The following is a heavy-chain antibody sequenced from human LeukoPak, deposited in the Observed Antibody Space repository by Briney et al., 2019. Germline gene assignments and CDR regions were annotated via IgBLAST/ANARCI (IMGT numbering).Heavy chain of an antibody. CDR2: INWNGGIT. CDR1: GFTFHDYG. Sequence: PGASLILSCAASGFTFHDYGMSWLRQPPRTGLEGVSAINWNGGITAYAASVKGRLTISRHNAKNSLHLQMHSLRAEDTALYYCAREKSTSSNFYYWGQGTLLTVSS. V-gene: IGHV3-20*04. J-gene: IGHJ4*02. D-gene: IGHD2-2*01. CDR3: AREKSTSSNFYY.